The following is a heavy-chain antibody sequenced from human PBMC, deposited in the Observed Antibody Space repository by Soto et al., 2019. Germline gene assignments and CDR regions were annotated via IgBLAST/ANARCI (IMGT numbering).Heavy chain of an antibody. V-gene: IGHV1-69*08. CDR2: VIPVLTTT. J-gene: IGHJ6*04. CDR3: ARRRNCGYDSYHKHYYGMDV. CDR1: GDTFSSYI. D-gene: IGHD2-21*02. Sequence: QVQLVQSGAEVKKPGSSVRVSCRSSGDTFSSYIVNWLRLAPGRGLEWMGRVIPVLTTTDYAQNFQGRVTISADSSQNSLYLDLSSVIADATAVYYGARRRNCGYDSYHKHYYGMDVCG.